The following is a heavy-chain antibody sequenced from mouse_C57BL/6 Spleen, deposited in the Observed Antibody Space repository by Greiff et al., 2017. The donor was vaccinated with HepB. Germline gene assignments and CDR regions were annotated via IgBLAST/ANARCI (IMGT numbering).Heavy chain of an antibody. CDR2: INPNYGTT. CDR1: GYSFTDYN. V-gene: IGHV1-39*01. CDR3: ARSEGGSSYWYFDV. D-gene: IGHD1-1*01. J-gene: IGHJ1*03. Sequence: EVKLQESGPELVKPGASVKISCKASGYSFTDYNMNWVKQSNGKSLEWIGVINPNYGTTSYNQKFKGKATLTVDQSSSTAYMQLNSLTSEDSAVYYCARSEGGSSYWYFDVWGTGTTVTVSS.